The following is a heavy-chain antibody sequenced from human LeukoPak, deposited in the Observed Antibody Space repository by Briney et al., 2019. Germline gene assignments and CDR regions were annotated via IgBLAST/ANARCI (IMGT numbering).Heavy chain of an antibody. CDR1: GYTFTSYY. V-gene: IGHV1-46*01. D-gene: IGHD3-10*01. CDR2: INPSGGST. J-gene: IGHJ4*02. CDR3: ARDPYIDYYGSGSSLYYFDY. Sequence: GASVKVSCKASGYTFTSYYMHWVRQAPGQGLEWMGIINPSGGSTSYAQKFQGRVTMTRDTSTSTVYMELISLRSEDTAVYYCARDPYIDYYGSGSSLYYFDYWGQGTLVTVSS.